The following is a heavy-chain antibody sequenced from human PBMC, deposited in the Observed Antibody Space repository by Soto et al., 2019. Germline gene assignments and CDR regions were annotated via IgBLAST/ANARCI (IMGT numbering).Heavy chain of an antibody. CDR3: ARVGGFNYLSDY. Sequence: QVQLQQWGAGLLKPSETLSLTCAVYGGSFSDHYWSWIRQPPGKGLEWIGEISHSGSTNYNPSLKSRVTISADTSKNQFSLKLSSVSAADTAVYYCARVGGFNYLSDYWGQGTLVTVSS. CDR2: ISHSGST. D-gene: IGHD3-10*01. CDR1: GGSFSDHY. J-gene: IGHJ4*02. V-gene: IGHV4-34*01.